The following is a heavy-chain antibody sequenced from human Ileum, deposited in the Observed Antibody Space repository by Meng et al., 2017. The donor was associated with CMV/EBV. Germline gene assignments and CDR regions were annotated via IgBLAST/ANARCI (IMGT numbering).Heavy chain of an antibody. CDR3: ARGDDSSGYYWNRWGY. Sequence: QQKWGAGMSKPQHTLPLPCAVYGRSVSGVYWSWIRQPPGKGLEWIGEINHSGSTNYNPSLKSRVTVSVDTSKNHFSLKLSSVTAADTAVYYCARGDDSSGYYWNRWGYWGQGTLVTVSS. V-gene: IGHV4-34*01. D-gene: IGHD3-22*01. J-gene: IGHJ4*02. CDR2: INHSGST. CDR1: GRSVSGVY.